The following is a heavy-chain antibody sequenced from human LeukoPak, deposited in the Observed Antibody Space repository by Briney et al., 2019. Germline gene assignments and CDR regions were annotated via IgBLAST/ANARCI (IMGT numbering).Heavy chain of an antibody. V-gene: IGHV4-59*08. Sequence: SQTLSLTCTVSGGSVSRYYWSWIRQSPGKGLEWIGFIYYSGTTNYNPYFKSRVTISVDTSRNQFSLKLTSVTAADTAVYYCARPARYDRLALLEVWGQGTTVTVSS. CDR1: GGSVSRYY. D-gene: IGHD3-22*01. CDR3: ARPARYDRLALLEV. J-gene: IGHJ6*02. CDR2: IYYSGTT.